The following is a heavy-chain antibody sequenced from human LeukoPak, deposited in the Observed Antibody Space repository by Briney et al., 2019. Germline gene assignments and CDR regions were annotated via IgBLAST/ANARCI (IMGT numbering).Heavy chain of an antibody. CDR2: ISSSSSYI. CDR3: ARGFQIYSSSSRYYFDY. J-gene: IGHJ4*02. Sequence: GGSLRLSCAASGFTFSSYSMNWVRQAPGKGLEWVSSISSSSSYIYYADSVKGRFTISRDNSKNSLYLQMNSLRAEDTAVYYCARGFQIYSSSSRYYFDYWGQGTLVTVSS. D-gene: IGHD6-6*01. CDR1: GFTFSSYS. V-gene: IGHV3-21*01.